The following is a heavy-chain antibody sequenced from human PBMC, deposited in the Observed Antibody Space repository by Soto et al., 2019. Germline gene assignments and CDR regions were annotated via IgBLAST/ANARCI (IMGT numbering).Heavy chain of an antibody. CDR3: ARAGCTSNSCHNWFDP. Sequence: PSETLSLTCAVDGGSFSGYYWSWIRQPPGKGLEWIGQANHSGSTNYNPSFKSRVTISVDTSKKQFSLKLSSVTAADTAVYYCARAGCTSNSCHNWFDPWGQGTLVTVSS. CDR2: ANHSGST. J-gene: IGHJ5*02. V-gene: IGHV4-34*01. D-gene: IGHD2-2*01. CDR1: GGSFSGYY.